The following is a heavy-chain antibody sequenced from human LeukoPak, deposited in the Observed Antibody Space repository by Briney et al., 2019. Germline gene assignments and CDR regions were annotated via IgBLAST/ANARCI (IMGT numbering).Heavy chain of an antibody. CDR1: GFTFSSYG. V-gene: IGHV3-33*01. CDR3: ARAPYSSSSWIGYFDY. Sequence: PGRSLRLSCAASGFTFSSYGMHWVRQAPRKGLEWVAVIWYDGSNKYYADSVKGRFTISKDNSKNTLYLQMNSLRAEDTAVYYCARAPYSSSSWIGYFDYWGQGTLVTVSS. D-gene: IGHD6-6*01. CDR2: IWYDGSNK. J-gene: IGHJ4*02.